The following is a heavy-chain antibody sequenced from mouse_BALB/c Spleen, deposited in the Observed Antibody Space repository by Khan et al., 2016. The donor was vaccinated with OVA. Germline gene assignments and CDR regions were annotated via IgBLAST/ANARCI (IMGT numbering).Heavy chain of an antibody. D-gene: IGHD2-14*01. CDR2: INPSNGYT. CDR1: GYTFTSYT. V-gene: IGHV1-4*01. Sequence: QVQLKESGAELARPGASVKMSCKASGYTFTSYTIHWIKERPGQGLEWIGNINPSNGYTNYNQKFKDKATLPTDKSSTTAYLQLSSLTSDDSAVYNCVRDGAYHRNDGWFAYWGQGTLVTVSA. CDR3: VRDGAYHRNDGWFAY. J-gene: IGHJ3*01.